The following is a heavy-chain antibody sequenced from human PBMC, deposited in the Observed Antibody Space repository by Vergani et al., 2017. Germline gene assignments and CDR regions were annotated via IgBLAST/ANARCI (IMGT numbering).Heavy chain of an antibody. V-gene: IGHV4-30-2*01. Sequence: QLQLQESGSGLVKPSQTLSLTCAVSGGSISSGGYSWSWIRQPPGKGLEWIGYIYHSWSTYYNPSLKSRVTISVDRSKNQFSLKLSSVTAADTAVYYCARASYSSSWYVWFDPWGQGTLVTVSS. D-gene: IGHD6-13*01. J-gene: IGHJ5*02. CDR3: ARASYSSSWYVWFDP. CDR2: IYHSWST. CDR1: GGSISSGGYS.